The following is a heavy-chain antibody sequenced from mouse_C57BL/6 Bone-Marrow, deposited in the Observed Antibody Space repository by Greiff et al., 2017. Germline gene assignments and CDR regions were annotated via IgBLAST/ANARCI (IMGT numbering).Heavy chain of an antibody. CDR1: GFTFSDYG. D-gene: IGHD2-4*01. J-gene: IGHJ4*01. V-gene: IGHV5-17*01. CDR2: ISSGSSTI. CDR3: AGGEDYGPNYYAMDY. Sequence: EVKLQESGGGLVKPGGSLKLSCAASGFTFSDYGMHWVRQAPEKGLEWVAYISSGSSTIYYADTVKGRFTISRDNAKNTLFLQMTSLRSEDTAMYYCAGGEDYGPNYYAMDYWGQGTSVTVSS.